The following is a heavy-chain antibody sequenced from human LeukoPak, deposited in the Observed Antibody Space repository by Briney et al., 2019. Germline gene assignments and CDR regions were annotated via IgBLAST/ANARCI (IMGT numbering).Heavy chain of an antibody. D-gene: IGHD6-19*01. V-gene: IGHV3-7*03. CDR3: AREYGQWLAIFDY. Sequence: GGSLRLSCVASGFSFNNYRMTWVRKAPGKGLEWVANIKQDGSEKQYVDSVKGRFAISRDNAKKSLYLQINTLRAEDTAVYYCAREYGQWLAIFDYWGQGTLVTVSS. CDR2: IKQDGSEK. J-gene: IGHJ4*02. CDR1: GFSFNNYR.